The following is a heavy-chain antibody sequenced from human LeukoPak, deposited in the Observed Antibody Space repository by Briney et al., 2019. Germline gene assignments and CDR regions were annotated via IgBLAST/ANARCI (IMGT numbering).Heavy chain of an antibody. J-gene: IGHJ4*02. CDR3: ARLMSWGTYYFDY. Sequence: SETLSLTCTVSGGSISTYYWTWIRQPPGKGLEWIGYIYYTGSTNYNPSLKSRVAISVDTSKNQFSLNLSSVTAADTAVYYCARLMSWGTYYFDYWGQGTLVTVSS. CDR2: IYYTGST. V-gene: IGHV4-59*01. CDR1: GGSISTYY. D-gene: IGHD3-16*01.